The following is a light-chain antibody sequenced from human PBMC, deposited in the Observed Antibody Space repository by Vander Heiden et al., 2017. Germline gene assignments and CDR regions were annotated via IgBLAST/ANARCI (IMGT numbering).Light chain of an antibody. CDR2: RSH. CDR3: SAWSDSLKTYV. V-gene: IGLV1-44*01. J-gene: IGLJ1*01. CDR1: TSNIEFNT. Sequence: QSVLTQPPSASGTTGKRVTITCSGRTSNIEFNTVNWYQQFPGTAPKLLIYRSHERPSGVPDRFSGSQSATSASLAIIDLRSEDEAEYYCSAWSDSLKTYVFGTGTTVTVL.